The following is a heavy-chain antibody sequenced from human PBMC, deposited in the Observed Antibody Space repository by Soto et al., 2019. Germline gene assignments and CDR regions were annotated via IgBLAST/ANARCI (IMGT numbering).Heavy chain of an antibody. CDR3: ASRERVDAFAI. V-gene: IGHV1-69*13. CDR1: GGSFSSNA. D-gene: IGHD1-26*01. Sequence: SVKVSCKASGGSFSSNAITWVRQAPGQGLEWMGGIIPILGSANYAQKFQDRLTITADGSTTTTYMELNSLRSEDAAVYYCASRERVDAFAIWGQGALVTVSS. J-gene: IGHJ3*02. CDR2: IIPILGSA.